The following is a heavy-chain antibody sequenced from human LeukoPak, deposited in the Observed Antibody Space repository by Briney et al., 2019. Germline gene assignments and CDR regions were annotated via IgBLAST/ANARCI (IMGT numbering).Heavy chain of an antibody. CDR2: ISSSSSTI. Sequence: PGGSLRLSCAASGFTFSSYSMNWVRQAPGKGPEWVSYISSSSSTIYYADSVKGRFTISRDNAKNSLYLQMNSLRAEDTAVYYCARGQNYGDYGEFDYWGQGTLVTVSS. CDR3: ARGQNYGDYGEFDY. CDR1: GFTFSSYS. V-gene: IGHV3-48*01. J-gene: IGHJ4*02. D-gene: IGHD4-17*01.